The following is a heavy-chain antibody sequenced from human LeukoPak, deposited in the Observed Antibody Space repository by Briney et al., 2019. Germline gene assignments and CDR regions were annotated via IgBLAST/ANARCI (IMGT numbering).Heavy chain of an antibody. V-gene: IGHV3-23*01. CDR3: AKAAMVRGVIYFDY. J-gene: IGHJ4*02. D-gene: IGHD3-10*01. CDR1: GFTFSNYA. Sequence: GGSLRLSCAASGFTFSNYAMRWVRQAPGKGLEWVSGISGSGDSTYYADSVKGRFTISRDNSKNTLYLQMNSLRAEDTAVYYCAKAAMVRGVIYFDYWGQGTLVTVSS. CDR2: ISGSGDST.